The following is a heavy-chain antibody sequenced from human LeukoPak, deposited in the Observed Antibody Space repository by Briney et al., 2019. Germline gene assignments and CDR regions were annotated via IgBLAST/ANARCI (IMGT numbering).Heavy chain of an antibody. J-gene: IGHJ4*02. CDR1: GFTFSSYA. CDR2: ISGSGGST. CDR3: AREGLYYYDRSGYYGY. Sequence: PGGSLRLSCAASGFTFSSYAMSWVRQAPGKGLEWVSAISGSGGSTYYADSVKGRFTISRDNSKNTLYLQMNSLRVEDTAVYYCAREGLYYYDRSGYYGYLGQGTLVTASS. V-gene: IGHV3-23*01. D-gene: IGHD3-22*01.